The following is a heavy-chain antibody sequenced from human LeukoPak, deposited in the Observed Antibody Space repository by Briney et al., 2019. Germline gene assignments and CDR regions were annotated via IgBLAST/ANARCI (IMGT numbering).Heavy chain of an antibody. CDR1: GFTFSSSA. J-gene: IGHJ4*02. CDR3: AKRIGYSGYYFDY. Sequence: GGSLRLSCAASGFTFSSSAMSWVRQAPGKGLEWVSAISGSGGSTYYADSVKGRFTISRDNSKNTLYLQMNSLRAEDTAVYYCAKRIGYSGYYFDYWGQGTLVTVSS. CDR2: ISGSGGST. D-gene: IGHD5-12*01. V-gene: IGHV3-23*01.